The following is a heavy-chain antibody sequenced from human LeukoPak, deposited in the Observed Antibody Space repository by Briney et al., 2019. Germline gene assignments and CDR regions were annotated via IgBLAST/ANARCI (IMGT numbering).Heavy chain of an antibody. V-gene: IGHV7-4-1*02. CDR3: ARDPNHNYDSSGYYRDY. CDR2: INTNTGNP. Sequence: ASVTVSCKASGYTFTNYAMNWVRQAPGQGLEWMGWINTNTGNPTYAQGFTGRFVFSLDTSVSTAYLQTSSLKAEDTAVYYCARDPNHNYDSSGYYRDYWGQGTLVTVSS. CDR1: GYTFTNYA. J-gene: IGHJ4*02. D-gene: IGHD3-22*01.